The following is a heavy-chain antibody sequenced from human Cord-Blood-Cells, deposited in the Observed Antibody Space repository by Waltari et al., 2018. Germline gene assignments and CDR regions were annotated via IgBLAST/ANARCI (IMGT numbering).Heavy chain of an antibody. CDR2: IYYSGST. V-gene: IGHV4-59*01. J-gene: IGHJ6*02. D-gene: IGHD1-20*01. CDR3: ARDRPITGTTFGYYYYGMDV. Sequence: QVQLQESGPGLVKPSETLSLTCTVSGGSISSYYWSWIQQPPGKGLEWIGYIYYSGSTNYNPSLKSRVTISVDTSKNQFSLKLSSVTAADTAVYYCARDRPITGTTFGYYYYGMDVWGQGTTVTVSS. CDR1: GGSISSYY.